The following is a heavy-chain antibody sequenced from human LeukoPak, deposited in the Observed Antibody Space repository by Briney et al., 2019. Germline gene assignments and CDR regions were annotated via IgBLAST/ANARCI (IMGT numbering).Heavy chain of an antibody. J-gene: IGHJ4*02. CDR2: ISGSGGST. CDR1: GFTFSSYA. V-gene: IGHV3-23*01. Sequence: GGSLRLSYAASGFTFSSYAMSWVRQAPGKGLEWVSAISGSGGSTYYADSVKGRFTISRDNSKNTLYLQMNSLRAEDTAVYYCAKDPGGYCSSTSCYTSWGQGTLVTVSS. D-gene: IGHD2-2*02. CDR3: AKDPGGYCSSTSCYTS.